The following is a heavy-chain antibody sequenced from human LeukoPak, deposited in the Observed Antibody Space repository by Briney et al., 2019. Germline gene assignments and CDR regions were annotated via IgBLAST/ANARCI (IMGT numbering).Heavy chain of an antibody. CDR3: ARGGLRNSNYPYY. J-gene: IGHJ4*02. CDR2: ISYDGSNK. D-gene: IGHD4-11*01. CDR1: GFTFSSYG. Sequence: QPGGSLRLSCAASGFTFSSYGMHWVRQAPGKGLEWVAVISYDGSNKYYADSVKGRFTISRDNSKNTLYLQMNSLRAEDTAVYYCARGGLRNSNYPYYWGQGTLVTVSS. V-gene: IGHV3-30*03.